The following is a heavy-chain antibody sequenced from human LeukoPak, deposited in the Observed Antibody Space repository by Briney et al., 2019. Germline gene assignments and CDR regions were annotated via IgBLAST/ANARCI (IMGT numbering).Heavy chain of an antibody. V-gene: IGHV1-18*01. CDR1: GCTFTSYG. Sequence: ASVKVSCKASGCTFTSYGISWVRQAPGQGLEWMGWISASNGNTNYAQKLQGRVTMTTDTSTSTAYMELRSLRSDDTAVYYCARPKIMITFGGVIVDAFDIWGQGTMVTVSS. J-gene: IGHJ3*02. CDR3: ARPKIMITFGGVIVDAFDI. D-gene: IGHD3-16*02. CDR2: ISASNGNT.